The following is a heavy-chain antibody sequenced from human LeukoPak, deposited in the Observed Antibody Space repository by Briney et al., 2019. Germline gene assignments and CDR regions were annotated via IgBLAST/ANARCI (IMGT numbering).Heavy chain of an antibody. CDR1: GGSFSGYY. V-gene: IGHV4-34*01. Sequence: PSETLSLTCAVYGGSFSGYYWSWIRQPPGKGLEWIGEINHSGSTNHNPSLKSRVTISVDTSKNQFSLKLSSVTAADMAVYYCARARSWYSSSAFDIWGQGTMVTVSS. J-gene: IGHJ3*02. D-gene: IGHD6-13*01. CDR2: INHSGST. CDR3: ARARSWYSSSAFDI.